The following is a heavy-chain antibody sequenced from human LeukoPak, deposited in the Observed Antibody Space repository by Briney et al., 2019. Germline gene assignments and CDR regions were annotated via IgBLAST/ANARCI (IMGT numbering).Heavy chain of an antibody. CDR1: GYSISSDYY. V-gene: IGHV4-38-2*02. D-gene: IGHD6-19*01. CDR2: IYHSGTT. CDR3: AYGSSGWYY. J-gene: IGHJ4*02. Sequence: PSETLSLTCIVSGYSISSDYYWGWIRQPPGKGLEWIASIYHSGTTYFNPSLRSRVTISLDTSKNQFSLNVYSVTAADTAVYYCAYGSSGWYYWGQGTLVTVSS.